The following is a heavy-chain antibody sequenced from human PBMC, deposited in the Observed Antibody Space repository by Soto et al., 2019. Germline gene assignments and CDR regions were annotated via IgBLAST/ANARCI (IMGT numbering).Heavy chain of an antibody. CDR1: GHTFSIYG. J-gene: IGHJ4*02. D-gene: IGHD3-22*01. CDR2: ISTDSGNT. CDR3: AIGNYYGGSGYY. V-gene: IGHV1-18*01. Sequence: QVQVVQSGAEVKKPGASVKVSCKASGHTFSIYGISWVRQAPGQGLEWMGWISTDSGNTKYAQKLQGRVTMTTDTSTSTAYMELRSLRSDDTAVYYCAIGNYYGGSGYYWGQGTLVTVSS.